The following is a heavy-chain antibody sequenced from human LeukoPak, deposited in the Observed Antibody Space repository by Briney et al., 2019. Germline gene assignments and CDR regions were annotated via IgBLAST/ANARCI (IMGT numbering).Heavy chain of an antibody. CDR1: GGTFSSYA. CDR3: ARVAEVSSQPLWD. D-gene: IGHD1-26*01. J-gene: IGHJ4*02. Sequence: SVKVSCKASGGTFSSYAISWVRQAPGQGLEWMGGIIPIFGTANYAQKFQGRVTITTDESTSTAYMELSSLRSEDTAVYYCARVAEVSSQPLWDWGQGILVTVSS. V-gene: IGHV1-69*05. CDR2: IIPIFGTA.